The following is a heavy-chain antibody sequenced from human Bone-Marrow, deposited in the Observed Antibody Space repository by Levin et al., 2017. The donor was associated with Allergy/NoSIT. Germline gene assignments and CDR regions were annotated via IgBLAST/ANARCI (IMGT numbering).Heavy chain of an antibody. CDR3: AKVDGGVGFDY. J-gene: IGHJ4*02. CDR1: GFTFDDYA. Sequence: GGSLRLSCAASGFTFDDYAMHWVRQAPGKGLEWVSGISWNSGSIGYADSVKGRFTISRDNAKNSLYLQMNSLRAEDTALYYCAKVDGGVGFDYWGQGTLVTVSS. V-gene: IGHV3-9*01. D-gene: IGHD3-3*01. CDR2: ISWNSGSI.